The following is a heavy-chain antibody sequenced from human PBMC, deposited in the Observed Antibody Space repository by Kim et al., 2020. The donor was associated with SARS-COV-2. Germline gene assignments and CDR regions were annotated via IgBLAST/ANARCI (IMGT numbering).Heavy chain of an antibody. CDR1: GGSFSGYY. CDR2: INHSGST. CDR3: AWGPADYGVHGMDV. D-gene: IGHD4-17*01. J-gene: IGHJ6*01. Sequence: SETLSLTCAVYGGSFSGYYWSWIRQPPGKGLEWIGEINHSGSTNYNPSLKGRVTITVDTSKNQFSLELSPVTAAAPAVYYCAWGPADYGVHGMDVWGQGTTGTGSS. V-gene: IGHV4-34*01.